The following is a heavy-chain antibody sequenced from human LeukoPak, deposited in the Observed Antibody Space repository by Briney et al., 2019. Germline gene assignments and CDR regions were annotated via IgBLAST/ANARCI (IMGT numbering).Heavy chain of an antibody. CDR2: ISGSADRT. Sequence: QPGGSVRLSCAASGFTFSSYAMSWVRQAPGKGLEWVSAISGSADRTYYADSVKGRFTISRDNSKNTLYLQMNSLRPEDTAIYYCAKESPYGSGSRKYYFHYWGQGTLVTVSS. CDR3: AKESPYGSGSRKYYFHY. V-gene: IGHV3-23*01. D-gene: IGHD3-10*01. CDR1: GFTFSSYA. J-gene: IGHJ4*02.